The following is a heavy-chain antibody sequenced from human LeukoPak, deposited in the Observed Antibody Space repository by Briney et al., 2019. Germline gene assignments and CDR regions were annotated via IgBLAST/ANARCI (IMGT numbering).Heavy chain of an antibody. D-gene: IGHD2-21*02. Sequence: PGGSLRLSCAASGFTFSSYAMSWVRQAPGKGLEWVSAISGSGGSTYYADSVKGRFTISRDNSKNTLYLQMNSLRAEDTAVYYCAITKAYCGGDCYWPFDYWGQGTLVTVSS. V-gene: IGHV3-23*01. CDR1: GFTFSSYA. J-gene: IGHJ4*02. CDR2: ISGSGGST. CDR3: AITKAYCGGDCYWPFDY.